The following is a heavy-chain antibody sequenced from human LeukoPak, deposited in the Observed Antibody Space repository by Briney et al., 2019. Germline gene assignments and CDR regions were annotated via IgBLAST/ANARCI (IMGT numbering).Heavy chain of an antibody. J-gene: IGHJ5*02. CDR2: ISTSSRYI. CDR3: ARADCSSSTCYLRRSWFDP. V-gene: IGHV3-21*01. CDR1: GFTLSNYD. Sequence: GGSLRLSCAASGFTLSNYDMNWVRQAPGKGLEWVSSISTSSRYIYYKGSVRGRFTISRDDAKNSLYLEMNGLRAEDTAVYYCARADCSSSTCYLRRSWFDPWGQGTLVTVSS. D-gene: IGHD2-2*01.